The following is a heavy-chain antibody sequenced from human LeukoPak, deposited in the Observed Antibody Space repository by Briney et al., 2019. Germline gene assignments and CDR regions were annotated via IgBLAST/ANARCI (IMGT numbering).Heavy chain of an antibody. Sequence: GGSLRLSCAASGFTFSHYAMTWVRQGPGQGLEWVSTVSESGDSIYYADSVGGRFTISRDNSKNTLFLQMNSLRDEDTAVYYCAKDLYSNYGPADYWGQGNLVTVSS. D-gene: IGHD4-11*01. V-gene: IGHV3-23*01. CDR2: VSESGDSI. CDR1: GFTFSHYA. J-gene: IGHJ4*02. CDR3: AKDLYSNYGPADY.